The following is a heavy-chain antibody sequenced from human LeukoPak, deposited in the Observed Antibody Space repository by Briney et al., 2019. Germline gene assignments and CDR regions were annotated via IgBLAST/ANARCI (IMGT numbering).Heavy chain of an antibody. CDR3: ARGRGRYYYGSGSYYSY. CDR1: GGSFSGYY. J-gene: IGHJ4*02. Sequence: PSETLSLTCAVYGGSFSGYYWSWIRQPPGKGLEWIGEINHSGSTNYNPSLKSRVTISVDTSKNQFSLKLSSVTAADTAMYYCARGRGRYYYGSGSYYSYWGQGTLVTVSS. D-gene: IGHD3-10*01. V-gene: IGHV4-34*01. CDR2: INHSGST.